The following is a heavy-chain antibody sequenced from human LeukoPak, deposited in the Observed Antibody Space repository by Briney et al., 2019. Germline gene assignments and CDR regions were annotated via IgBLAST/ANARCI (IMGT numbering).Heavy chain of an antibody. Sequence: PGGSLRLSCEASGLTFSNSWMHWVRQAPGKGLVWVSRINNEGTTISYADSVKGRFTISRDNAKNTLYLQMNSLRAEDTAVYYCARVSGLGMNEHYQHWGQGTLVTVAS. CDR2: INNEGTTI. D-gene: IGHD3-10*01. CDR1: GLTFSNSW. V-gene: IGHV3-74*01. J-gene: IGHJ1*01. CDR3: ARVSGLGMNEHYQH.